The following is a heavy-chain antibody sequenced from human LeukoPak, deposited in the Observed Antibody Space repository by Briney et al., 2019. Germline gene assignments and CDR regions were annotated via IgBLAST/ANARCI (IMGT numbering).Heavy chain of an antibody. Sequence: GGSLRLSCAASGFTFSSYGMHWVRQAPGKGLEWVAVILYDGRNKFYVDSVKGRFTISRDNAKNTLYLQMNSLRAEDTAVYYCARVNLGDAFDIWGQGTLVTVSS. CDR2: ILYDGRNK. J-gene: IGHJ3*02. CDR3: ARVNLGDAFDI. V-gene: IGHV3-33*01. CDR1: GFTFSSYG.